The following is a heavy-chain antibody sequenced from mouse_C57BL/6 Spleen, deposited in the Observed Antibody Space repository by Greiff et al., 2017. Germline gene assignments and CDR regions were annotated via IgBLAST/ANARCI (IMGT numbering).Heavy chain of an antibody. J-gene: IGHJ4*01. CDR3: ARRGTTVVHSYAMDY. D-gene: IGHD1-1*01. CDR2: ISSGSSTI. V-gene: IGHV5-17*01. CDR1: GFTFSDYG. Sequence: EVMLVESGGCLVKPGGSLKLSWAASGFTFSDYGMHLVRQAPEKGLEWVAYISSGSSTIYYADTVKGRFTISRDNAKNTLFLQMTSLRSEDTAMYYCARRGTTVVHSYAMDYWGEGTPATVSS.